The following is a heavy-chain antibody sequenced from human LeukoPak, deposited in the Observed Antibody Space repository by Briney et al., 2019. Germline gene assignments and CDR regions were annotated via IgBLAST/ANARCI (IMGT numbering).Heavy chain of an antibody. J-gene: IGHJ4*02. CDR2: IYPGDSDT. D-gene: IGHD6-13*01. Sequence: GESLKISCKGSGYSFTSYWIGWVRQMPGKGLEWMGIIYPGDSDTRYSPSFQGQVTISADKSISTAYLQWSSLKASDTAMYYCARLHRYRAAAGTASLWGQGTLVTVSS. CDR3: ARLHRYRAAAGTASL. CDR1: GYSFTSYW. V-gene: IGHV5-51*01.